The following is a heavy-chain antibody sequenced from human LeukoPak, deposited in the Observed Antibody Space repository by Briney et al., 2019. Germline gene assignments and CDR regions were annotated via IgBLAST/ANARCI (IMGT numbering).Heavy chain of an antibody. CDR3: ARAEEIRTRTGTPGPHYYYGMDV. J-gene: IGHJ6*02. V-gene: IGHV3-48*01. Sequence: GGSLRLSCAASGFTFSSYSMNWVRQAPGKGLEWVSYISSSSTIYYADSVKGRFTISRDNAKNSLYLQMNSLRAEDTAVYYCARAEEIRTRTGTPGPHYYYGMDVWGQGTTVTVSS. CDR2: ISSSSTI. D-gene: IGHD1-1*01. CDR1: GFTFSSYS.